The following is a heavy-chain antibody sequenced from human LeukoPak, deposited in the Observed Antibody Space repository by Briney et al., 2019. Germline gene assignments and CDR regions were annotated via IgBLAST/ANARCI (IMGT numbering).Heavy chain of an antibody. CDR2: ISSSGGST. CDR3: AKDFSSYGDYPTANWFDP. D-gene: IGHD4-17*01. Sequence: GGSLRLSCAASGFTFSSYAMSWVRQAPGKGLEWVSGISSSGGSTVYADSVKGRFTISRDNFRNTVFLQMNSLRAEDTAVYYCAKDFSSYGDYPTANWFDPWGQGTLVTVSS. J-gene: IGHJ5*02. CDR1: GFTFSSYA. V-gene: IGHV3-23*01.